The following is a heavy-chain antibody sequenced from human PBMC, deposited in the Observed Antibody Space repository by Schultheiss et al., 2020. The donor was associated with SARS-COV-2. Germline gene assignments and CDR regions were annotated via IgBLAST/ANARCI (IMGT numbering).Heavy chain of an antibody. CDR1: GGSFSGYY. CDR2: ISYSGST. CDR3: ARGAGAHVY. D-gene: IGHD3-16*01. V-gene: IGHV4-59*01. Sequence: SETLSLTCAVYGGSFSGYYWSWIRQPPGKGLEYIGYISYSGSTYYNPSLKSRVTISVDTSKNQFSLKLSSVTPADTAVYYCARGAGAHVYWGQGTLVTVSS. J-gene: IGHJ4*02.